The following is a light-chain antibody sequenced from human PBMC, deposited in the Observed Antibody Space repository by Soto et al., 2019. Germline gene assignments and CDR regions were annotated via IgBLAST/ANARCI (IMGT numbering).Light chain of an antibody. Sequence: QSALTQPASVSGSPGQSITISCTGTSSDVGDYNFVSWYQHHPGKAPKLLIYEVSNRPLGISNRFSGSKSGNTASLTISGLKVEDEADYYCCSSGGSPTYVFGTGTKLTVL. CDR3: CSSGGSPTYV. CDR1: SSDVGDYNF. V-gene: IGLV2-23*02. J-gene: IGLJ1*01. CDR2: EVS.